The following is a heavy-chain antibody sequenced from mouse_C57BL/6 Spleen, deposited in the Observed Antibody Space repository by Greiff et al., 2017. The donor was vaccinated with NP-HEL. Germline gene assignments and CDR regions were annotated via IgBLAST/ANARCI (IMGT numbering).Heavy chain of an antibody. CDR1: GHACPSTP. V-gene: IGHV1-39*01. J-gene: IGHJ3*01. D-gene: IGHD1-1*01. CDR2: INPPSFHT. Sequence: EVQLQQSGPELVNPGASVKISCKGAGHACPSTPLNFLSPINLKILEFILVINPPSFHTSYNQKFKGKATLTVDQSSSTAYMQLNSLTSEDSAVYYCARPRYGSSPAWFAYWGQGTLVTVSA. CDR3: ARPRYGSSPAWFAY.